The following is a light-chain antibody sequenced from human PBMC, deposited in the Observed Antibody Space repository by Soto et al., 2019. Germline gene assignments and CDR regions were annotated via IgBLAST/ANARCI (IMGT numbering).Light chain of an antibody. J-gene: IGKJ4*01. CDR3: QQSYSITS. V-gene: IGKV1-39*01. CDR2: EAS. Sequence: DIQLTQSPPSLSASVGDRVTITCRSSQSINCHLNWYQQKTGKAPKLLIFEASSMHCGVPSRFGGSGSGTDFTLTITRLQPEDSSTYYCQQSYSITSFGGGTKVEIK. CDR1: QSINCH.